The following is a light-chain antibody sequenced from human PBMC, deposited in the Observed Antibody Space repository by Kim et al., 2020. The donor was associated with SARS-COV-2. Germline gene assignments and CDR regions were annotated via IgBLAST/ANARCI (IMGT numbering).Light chain of an antibody. CDR1: SANIGSGS. CDR3: AAWDDSLSGWV. Sequence: GQRVTSSGSGSSANIGSGSVNWYQRLHGSAPKLLVYRSSQRPSGVPDRFSGSKSGTSASLAISGLRSEDEAAYYCAAWDDSLSGWVFGGGTQLTVL. J-gene: IGLJ3*02. CDR2: RSS. V-gene: IGLV1-47*01.